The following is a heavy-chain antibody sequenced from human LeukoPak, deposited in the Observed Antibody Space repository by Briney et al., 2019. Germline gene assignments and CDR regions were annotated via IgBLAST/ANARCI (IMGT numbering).Heavy chain of an antibody. CDR2: IRSKAYGGTT. Sequence: GGSLRLSCTASGFTFGDYAMSWFRQAPGKGLEWVGFIRSKAYGGTTEYAASVKGRFTISRDDSKSIAYLQMNSLKTEDTAVYYYTRLVVGASAFDIWGQGTMVTVPS. V-gene: IGHV3-49*03. D-gene: IGHD1-26*01. CDR1: GFTFGDYA. J-gene: IGHJ3*02. CDR3: TRLVVGASAFDI.